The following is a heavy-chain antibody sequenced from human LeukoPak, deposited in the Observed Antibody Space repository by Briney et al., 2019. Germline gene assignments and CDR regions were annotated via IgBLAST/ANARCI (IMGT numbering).Heavy chain of an antibody. CDR1: GFTFSSYA. CDR2: ISYDGSNK. Sequence: GGSLRLSCAASGFTFSSYAMHWVRQAPGKGLEWVAVISYDGSNKYYADSVKGRFTISRDNSKNTLYLQMNSLRAGDTAVYYCARDGYNYFGFDYWGQGTLVTVSS. J-gene: IGHJ4*02. CDR3: ARDGYNYFGFDY. D-gene: IGHD5-12*01. V-gene: IGHV3-30-3*01.